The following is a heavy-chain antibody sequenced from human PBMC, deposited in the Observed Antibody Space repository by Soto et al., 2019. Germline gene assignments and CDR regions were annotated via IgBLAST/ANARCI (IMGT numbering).Heavy chain of an antibody. Sequence: GESLKISCKGSGYSFTSYWIGWVRQMPGKGLEWMGIIYPGDSDTRYSPSFQGQVTISADKSISTAYLQWSSLKASDTAMYYCATRAVAGKSYYYYGMDVWGPGTTVTVSS. J-gene: IGHJ6*02. CDR1: GYSFTSYW. V-gene: IGHV5-51*01. CDR3: ATRAVAGKSYYYYGMDV. CDR2: IYPGDSDT. D-gene: IGHD6-19*01.